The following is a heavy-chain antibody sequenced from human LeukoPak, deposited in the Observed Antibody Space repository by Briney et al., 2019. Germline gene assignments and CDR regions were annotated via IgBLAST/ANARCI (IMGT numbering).Heavy chain of an antibody. D-gene: IGHD1-26*01. J-gene: IGHJ4*02. CDR2: MYPSGNT. CDR1: GGSIGSYY. V-gene: IGHV4-4*07. Sequence: PSETLSLTCTVSGGSIGSYYWSWIRQPAGKGLEWIGRMYPSGNTNYNPSLKSRVTMSVDTSKNQFSLKLSSVTAADTAVYYCARDREVGATGYYFDYWGQGTLVTVSS. CDR3: ARDREVGATGYYFDY.